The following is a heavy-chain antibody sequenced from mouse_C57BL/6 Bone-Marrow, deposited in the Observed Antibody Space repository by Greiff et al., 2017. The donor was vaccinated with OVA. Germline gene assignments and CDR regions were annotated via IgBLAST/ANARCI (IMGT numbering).Heavy chain of an antibody. CDR1: GYSFTDYN. CDR2: INPNYGTT. V-gene: IGHV1-39*01. J-gene: IGHJ2*01. CDR3: ARSGWGSSRDYFDY. D-gene: IGHD1-1*01. Sequence: EVQLQESGPELVKPGASVKISCKASGYSFTDYNMNWVKQSNGKSLEWIGVINPNYGTTSYNQKFKGKATLTVDQSSSTAYMQLNSLTSEDSAVYYCARSGWGSSRDYFDYWGQGTTLTVSS.